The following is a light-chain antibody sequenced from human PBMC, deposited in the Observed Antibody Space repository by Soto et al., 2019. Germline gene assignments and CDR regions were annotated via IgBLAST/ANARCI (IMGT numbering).Light chain of an antibody. Sequence: DIQMTQSPSSLSASVGDRVTITCLASQSISSYLNWYQQKPGKAPKLLIYAASSLQSGVPSRFSGSGSGTEFTLTITSLQPDDFATYYCQQYNSYPWTCGQGTKGDIK. CDR3: QQYNSYPWT. CDR1: QSISSY. V-gene: IGKV1-39*01. CDR2: AAS. J-gene: IGKJ1*01.